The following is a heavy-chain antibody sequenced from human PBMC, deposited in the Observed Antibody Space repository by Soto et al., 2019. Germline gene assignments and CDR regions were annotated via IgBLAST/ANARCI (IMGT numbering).Heavy chain of an antibody. J-gene: IGHJ4*02. CDR1: GGSISSGGYY. V-gene: IGHV4-31*02. D-gene: IGHD5-18*01. CDR2: IYYSGST. CDR3: ARSGYSYGPNPLLY. Sequence: LCGGSISSGGYYWSWIRQHPGKGLEWIGYIYYSGSTYYNPSLKSRVTLSVDTSKNQFSLKLSSVTAADTAVYYCARSGYSYGPNPLLYWGQGTLVTVSS.